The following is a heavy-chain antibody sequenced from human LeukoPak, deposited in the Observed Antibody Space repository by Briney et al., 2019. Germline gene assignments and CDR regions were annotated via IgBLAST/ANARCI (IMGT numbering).Heavy chain of an antibody. V-gene: IGHV1-2*04. Sequence: ASVKVSCNASGYTFTGYYMHWVRQAPGQGLEWMGWINPNSGGTNYAQKFQGWVTMTRDTSISTAYMELSRLRSDDTAVYYCARAPGYSYGSSFDYWGQGTLVTVSS. J-gene: IGHJ4*02. D-gene: IGHD5-18*01. CDR2: INPNSGGT. CDR3: ARAPGYSYGSSFDY. CDR1: GYTFTGYY.